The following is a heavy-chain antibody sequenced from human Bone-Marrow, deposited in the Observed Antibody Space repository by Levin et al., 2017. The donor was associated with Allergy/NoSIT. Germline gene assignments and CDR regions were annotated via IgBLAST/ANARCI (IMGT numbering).Heavy chain of an antibody. Sequence: PSQTLSLTCTVSGGSIHNTNHYWCWIRQPAGKGLEWIGRMFAGGAATYNRSLRSRVTISIDTSKNQFSLKLTSVTAADTAVYYCARDETFNSWHTGWFDPWGQGTLVTVSS. CDR1: GGSIHNTNHY. J-gene: IGHJ5*02. CDR2: MFAGGAA. CDR3: ARDETFNSWHTGWFDP. D-gene: IGHD6-13*01. V-gene: IGHV4-61*02.